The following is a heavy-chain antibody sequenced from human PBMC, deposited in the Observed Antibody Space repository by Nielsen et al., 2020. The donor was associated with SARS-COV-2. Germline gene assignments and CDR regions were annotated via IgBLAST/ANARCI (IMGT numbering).Heavy chain of an antibody. CDR3: ARDSQWELLDY. J-gene: IGHJ4*02. Sequence: ASVKVSCKASGYTFTSYYMHWVRQAPGQGLEWMGIINPSGGSTNYAQKLQGRVTMTTDTSTSTAYMELRSLRSDDTAVYYCARDSQWELLDYWGQGTLVTVSS. V-gene: IGHV1-46*01. D-gene: IGHD1-26*01. CDR2: INPSGGST. CDR1: GYTFTSYY.